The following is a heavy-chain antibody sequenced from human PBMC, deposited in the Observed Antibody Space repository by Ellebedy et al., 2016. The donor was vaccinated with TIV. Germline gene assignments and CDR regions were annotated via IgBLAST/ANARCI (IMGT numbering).Heavy chain of an antibody. CDR1: GFTFSSYS. CDR2: ISSSSYTI. D-gene: IGHD1-26*01. CDR3: ASSLRGIVGATSDY. V-gene: IGHV3-48*01. Sequence: GESLKISXAASGFTFSSYSMNWVRQSPGKGLEWVSYISSSSYTIYYADSVKGRFTISRDNAKNSLYLQMNSLRAEDTAVYYCASSLRGIVGATSDYWGQGTLVTVSS. J-gene: IGHJ4*02.